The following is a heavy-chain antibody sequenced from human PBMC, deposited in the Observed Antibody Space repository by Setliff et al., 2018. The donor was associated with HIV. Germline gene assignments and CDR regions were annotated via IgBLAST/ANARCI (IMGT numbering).Heavy chain of an antibody. D-gene: IGHD5-18*01. CDR3: AKGFRPVDTALVSGPTY. CDR1: GFTFSSYE. V-gene: IGHV3-48*03. J-gene: IGHJ4*02. CDR2: ISRSGNTI. Sequence: PGGSLRLSCAASGFTFSSYEMTWVRQAPGKGLEWVSYISRSGNTIYYADSVKGRFTISRDNAKNSLFLQMNSLRAEDTAIYYCAKGFRPVDTALVSGPTYWGQGIRVTVSS.